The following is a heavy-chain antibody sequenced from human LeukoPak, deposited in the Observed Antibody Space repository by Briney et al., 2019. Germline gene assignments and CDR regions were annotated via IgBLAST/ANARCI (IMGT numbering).Heavy chain of an antibody. CDR3: ARGYCSSTSCLLSRFYGMDV. J-gene: IGHJ6*02. V-gene: IGHV3-21*01. D-gene: IGHD2-2*01. CDR2: ISSSSSYI. Sequence: GGSLRLSCAASGFTFSSSAMSWVRQAPGKGLEWVSSISSSSSYIYYADSVKGRFTISRDNAKNSLYLQMNSLRAEDTAVYYCARGYCSSTSCLLSRFYGMDVWGQGTTVTVSS. CDR1: GFTFSSSA.